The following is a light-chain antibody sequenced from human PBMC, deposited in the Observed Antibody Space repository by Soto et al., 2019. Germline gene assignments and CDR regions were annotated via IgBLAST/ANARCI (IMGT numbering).Light chain of an antibody. CDR1: HDISTY. CDR2: AAS. V-gene: IGKV1-9*01. J-gene: IGKJ5*01. Sequence: DIQLTQSPSLLSASVGDRVTITCRASHDISTYLAWYQQKPGKAPKLMIYAASTLQSGVPSRFSGSGSGTEFTLTISGLLPEDFATYHCQQLNTFPCTCGQGTRLAIK. CDR3: QQLNTFPCT.